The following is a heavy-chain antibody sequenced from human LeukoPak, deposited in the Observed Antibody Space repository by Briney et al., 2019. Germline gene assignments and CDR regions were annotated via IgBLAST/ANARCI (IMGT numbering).Heavy chain of an antibody. CDR1: GGSVSSGSYY. J-gene: IGHJ4*02. CDR3: ARDVGYYGSGSYYP. Sequence: SETLSLTCTVSGGSVSSGSYYWSWIRQPPGKGLEWIGYIYYSGSTNYNPSLKSRVTISVDTSKNQFSLKLSSVTAADTAVYYCARDVGYYGSGSYYPWGQGTLVTVSS. D-gene: IGHD3-10*01. V-gene: IGHV4-61*01. CDR2: IYYSGST.